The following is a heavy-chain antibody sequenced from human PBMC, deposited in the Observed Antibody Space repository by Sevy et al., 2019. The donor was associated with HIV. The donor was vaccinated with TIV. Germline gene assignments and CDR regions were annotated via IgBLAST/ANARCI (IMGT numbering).Heavy chain of an antibody. V-gene: IGHV3-21*01. CDR2: ISSESGYI. CDR1: GLTFSNDN. D-gene: IGHD6-19*01. J-gene: IGHJ4*01. CDR3: ARDGKVPVPGLYYFDY. Sequence: GGSLRLSCAASGLTFSNDNMNWVRQAPGKGREWVSFISSESGYIYYADSVKGGFSISRDNSKNSLYLQMNSLRAEDTAVYYCARDGKVPVPGLYYFDYWGHGTLVTVSS.